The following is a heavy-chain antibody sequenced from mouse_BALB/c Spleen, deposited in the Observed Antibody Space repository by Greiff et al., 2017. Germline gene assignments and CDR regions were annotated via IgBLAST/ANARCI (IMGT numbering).Heavy chain of an antibody. V-gene: IGHV14-3*02. Sequence: EVQLQQSGAELVKPGASVKLSCTASGFNIKDTYMHWVKQRPEQGLEWIGRIDPANGNTKYDPKFQGKATITADTSSNTAYLQLSSLTSEDTAVYYCAIAGRRGNYAMDYWGQGTSVTVSS. CDR1: GFNIKDTY. J-gene: IGHJ4*01. CDR2: IDPANGNT. CDR3: AIAGRRGNYAMDY. D-gene: IGHD2-12*01.